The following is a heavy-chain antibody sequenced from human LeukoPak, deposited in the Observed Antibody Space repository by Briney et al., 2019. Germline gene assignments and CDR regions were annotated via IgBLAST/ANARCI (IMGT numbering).Heavy chain of an antibody. J-gene: IGHJ4*02. CDR3: VKGYYYDTSGYYDF. CDR2: ISGDGGNT. CDR1: GFTFSTYE. V-gene: IGHV3-64D*09. D-gene: IGHD3-22*01. Sequence: GGSLRLSCAASGFTFSTYEMNWVRQAPGKGLEYVSAISGDGGNTYHAVSVKGRFIISRDNSKNRLSLQMSSLRAEDTAVYYCVKGYYYDTSGYYDFWGQGTRVTVSS.